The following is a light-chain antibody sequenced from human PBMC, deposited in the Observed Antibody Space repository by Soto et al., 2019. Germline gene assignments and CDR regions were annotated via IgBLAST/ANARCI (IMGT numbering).Light chain of an antibody. CDR1: SSDVGAYDY. CDR3: SSYAGTHIV. CDR2: DVN. J-gene: IGLJ1*01. Sequence: QSALTQPPSASGSPGQSVAISCTGTSSDVGAYDYVSWYQQHPGKGPKRLMYDVNKRPSGVPDRFSGSKSGNTASLTVTGLQAEDEADYYCSSYAGTHIVFGTGTKLTVL. V-gene: IGLV2-8*01.